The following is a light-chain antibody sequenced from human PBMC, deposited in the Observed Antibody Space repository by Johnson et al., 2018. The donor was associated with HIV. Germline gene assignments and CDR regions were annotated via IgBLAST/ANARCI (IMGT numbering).Light chain of an antibody. Sequence: HSVLTQPPSVSAAPGQKVTISCSGSSSNIGNNYVSWYQQLPGGAPKLLIYENNMRPSGIPDRFSGSKSGTSATLDITGLQTGDEADYYCGTWDSSLSAHYIFETGTKVTVL. CDR2: ENN. CDR1: SSNIGNNY. CDR3: GTWDSSLSAHYI. J-gene: IGLJ1*01. V-gene: IGLV1-51*02.